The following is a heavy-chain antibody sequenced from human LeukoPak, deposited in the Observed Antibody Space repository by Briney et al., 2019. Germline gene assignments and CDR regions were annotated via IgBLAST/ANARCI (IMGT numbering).Heavy chain of an antibody. D-gene: IGHD3-10*01. CDR1: GGSISSGGYY. J-gene: IGHJ4*02. V-gene: IGHV4-31*03. CDR2: IYYSGST. CDR3: ARASTVRHGFDY. Sequence: PSQTLSLTCTVSGGSISSGGYYWNWIRQHPGKGLEWIGYIYYSGSTYYNPSLKSRVTISVDTSENQFSLKLSSVTAADTALYYCARASTVRHGFDYWGQGTLVTVSS.